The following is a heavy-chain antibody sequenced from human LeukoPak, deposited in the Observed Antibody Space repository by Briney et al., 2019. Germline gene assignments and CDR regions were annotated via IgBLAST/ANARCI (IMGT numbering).Heavy chain of an antibody. CDR2: IYSGGST. D-gene: IGHD2-2*01. Sequence: GGSLRLSCAASGFTVSSNYMSWVRQAPGKGLEWVSVIYSGGSTYYADSVKGRFTISRDNSKNTLYLQMNSLRAEDTAVYYCARDMCSSTSCYGDYYYGMDVWGKGTTVTVSS. V-gene: IGHV3-53*01. J-gene: IGHJ6*04. CDR3: ARDMCSSTSCYGDYYYGMDV. CDR1: GFTVSSNY.